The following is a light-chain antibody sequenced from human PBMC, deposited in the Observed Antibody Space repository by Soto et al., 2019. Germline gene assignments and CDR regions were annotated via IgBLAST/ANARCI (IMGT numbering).Light chain of an antibody. CDR3: QQRSNWPPKWT. J-gene: IGKJ1*01. CDR2: DAS. Sequence: EVVLTQSPATLSLSPGERATLSCRASQSVGSYLAWYQHKPGQPPRLLIYDASNRATGIPARFSGSGSGTDFTITISSLEPEDFAVYYCQQRSNWPPKWTFGQGTKVEIK. V-gene: IGKV3-11*01. CDR1: QSVGSY.